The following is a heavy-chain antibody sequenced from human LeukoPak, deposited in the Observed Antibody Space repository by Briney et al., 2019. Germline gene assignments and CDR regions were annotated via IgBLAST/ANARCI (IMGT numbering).Heavy chain of an antibody. J-gene: IGHJ4*02. D-gene: IGHD6-13*01. CDR1: GFNVSSNY. V-gene: IGHV3-66*01. CDR2: IYSGGST. Sequence: VGSLRLSCAVSGFNVSSNYLNWVRQAPGKGPEWVSVIYSGGSTYYTDSVKGRFTISRDNSKNTLYLQMNSLRAEDTAVYHCARVDSRTAQFDYWGQGTLVTVSS. CDR3: ARVDSRTAQFDY.